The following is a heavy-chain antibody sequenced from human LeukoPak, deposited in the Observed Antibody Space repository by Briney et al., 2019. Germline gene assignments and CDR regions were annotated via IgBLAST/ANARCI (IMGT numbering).Heavy chain of an antibody. CDR2: IRYDGSNK. Sequence: PGGSLRLSCAASGFTFSSYGMHWVRQAPGKGLEWVAFIRYDGSNKYYADSVKGRFTISRDNSKNTLYLQMNSLRAEDTAVYYCAKDPYSGYYGQDFDYWGQGTLVTVSS. V-gene: IGHV3-30*02. J-gene: IGHJ4*02. CDR3: AKDPYSGYYGQDFDY. CDR1: GFTFSSYG. D-gene: IGHD3-22*01.